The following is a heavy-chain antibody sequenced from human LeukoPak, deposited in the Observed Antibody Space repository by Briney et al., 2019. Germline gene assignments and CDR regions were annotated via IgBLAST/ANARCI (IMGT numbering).Heavy chain of an antibody. V-gene: IGHV4-38-2*01. Sequence: PSETLSLTCAVSGYSITSGYYWGWIRQPPGKGLEWLGSVYHNGNMYHNPSLKSRVTTLVDTSKNQFSLKLRSVTAADTALYYCARLLHDSRGYYYFDYWGQGILVTVPS. D-gene: IGHD3-22*01. J-gene: IGHJ4*02. CDR3: ARLLHDSRGYYYFDY. CDR1: GYSITSGYY. CDR2: VYHNGNM.